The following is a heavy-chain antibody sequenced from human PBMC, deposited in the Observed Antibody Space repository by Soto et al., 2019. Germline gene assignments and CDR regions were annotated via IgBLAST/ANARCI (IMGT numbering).Heavy chain of an antibody. D-gene: IGHD1-1*01. CDR1: GDSVSSNSAA. Sequence: PSPTLSLTCAISGDSVSSNSAAWNWIRQSPSRGLEWLGRTYYRSKWYNDYAVSVKSRITINPDTSKNQFSLQLNSVTPEDTAVYYCAREGGTTGTTDYYYGMDVWGQGTTVTVSS. J-gene: IGHJ6*02. V-gene: IGHV6-1*01. CDR3: AREGGTTGTTDYYYGMDV. CDR2: TYYRSKWYN.